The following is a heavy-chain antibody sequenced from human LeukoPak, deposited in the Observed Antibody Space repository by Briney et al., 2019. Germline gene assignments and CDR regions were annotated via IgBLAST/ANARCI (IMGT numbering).Heavy chain of an antibody. CDR2: ISSDGTTT. Sequence: GGSLRLSCCPSGFALSKYWMLGVRQAPGKGLAWVSRISSDGTTTAYADSVKGRFTISRDSAKNMLYLQMNSLRVEDTAMYYCARPADNYGILCLDYWGQGTLVTVSS. CDR3: ARPADNYGILCLDY. V-gene: IGHV3-74*01. D-gene: IGHD3-9*01. J-gene: IGHJ4*02. CDR1: GFALSKYW.